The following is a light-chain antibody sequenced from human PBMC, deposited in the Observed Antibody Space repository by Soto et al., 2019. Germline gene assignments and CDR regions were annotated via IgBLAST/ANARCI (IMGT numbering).Light chain of an antibody. CDR3: QQSYTTPGT. CDR1: QSISSY. CDR2: AAS. V-gene: IGKV1-39*01. Sequence: DIQMTQSPSSLSASVGDSVTITCRASQSISSYLNWYQQKPGKAPKLLIYAASNLQSGVPSRFNGNGSGTDFTLTLSSLQPEAFAAYYCQQSYTTPGTFGQGTKQEIK. J-gene: IGKJ2*01.